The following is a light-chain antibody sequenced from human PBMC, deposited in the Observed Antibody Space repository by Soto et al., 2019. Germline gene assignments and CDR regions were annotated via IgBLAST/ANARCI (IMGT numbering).Light chain of an antibody. Sequence: QSVLTQPPSASGTPGQRVTISCSGSSSNIGSNYVYWYQQLPGTAPKLLIYRNNQRTSGVPDRFSGSKFGTSASLAISGLRSEDEADYYCAAWDDSLSGVFGGGTKLTVL. CDR2: RNN. CDR1: SSNIGSNY. V-gene: IGLV1-47*01. CDR3: AAWDDSLSGV. J-gene: IGLJ2*01.